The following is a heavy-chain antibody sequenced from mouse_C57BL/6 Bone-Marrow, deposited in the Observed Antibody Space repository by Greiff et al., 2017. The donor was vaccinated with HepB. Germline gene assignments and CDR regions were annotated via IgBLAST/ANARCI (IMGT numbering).Heavy chain of an antibody. CDR2: ISSGSSTI. J-gene: IGHJ1*03. CDR3: ARNYYGSGWYFDV. Sequence: EVQVVESGGGLVKPGGSLKLSCAASGFTFSDYGMHWVRQAPEKGLEWVAYISSGSSTIYYEDTVKGRFTISRDNAKNTLFLQMTRLRSEDTAMYYCARNYYGSGWYFDVWGTGTTVTVSS. D-gene: IGHD1-1*01. CDR1: GFTFSDYG. V-gene: IGHV5-17*01.